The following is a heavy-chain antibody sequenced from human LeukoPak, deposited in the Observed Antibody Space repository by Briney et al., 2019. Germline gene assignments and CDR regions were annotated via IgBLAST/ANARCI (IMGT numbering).Heavy chain of an antibody. J-gene: IGHJ4*02. D-gene: IGHD3-10*01. V-gene: IGHV3-9*01. Sequence: GGSLRLSCAASGFTFDDYAMHWVRQAPGKDLEWVSGISWNSGSIGYADSVKGRFTISRDNAKNSLYLQMNSLRAEDTALYYCAKDLSGSGMNWGQGTLVTVSS. CDR3: AKDLSGSGMN. CDR2: ISWNSGSI. CDR1: GFTFDDYA.